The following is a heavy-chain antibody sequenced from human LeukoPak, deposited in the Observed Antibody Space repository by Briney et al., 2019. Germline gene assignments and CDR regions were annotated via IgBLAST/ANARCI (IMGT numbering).Heavy chain of an antibody. CDR1: GGSISSGSYY. V-gene: IGHV4-61*02. J-gene: IGHJ6*03. CDR3: AISVADFHWGGYYYYMDV. CDR2: IYTSGST. D-gene: IGHD3-16*01. Sequence: SQTLSLTCTVSGGSISSGSYYWSWIRQPAGKGLEWIGRIYTSGSTNYNPSLKSRVTISVDTSKNQFSLKLSSVTAADTAVYYCAISVADFHWGGYYYYMDVWGKGTTVTVSS.